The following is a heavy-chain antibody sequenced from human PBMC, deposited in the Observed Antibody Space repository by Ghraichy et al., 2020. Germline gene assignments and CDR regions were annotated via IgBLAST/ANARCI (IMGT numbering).Heavy chain of an antibody. CDR1: GFTFSNAW. CDR3: TTVLWELLRSYYFDY. D-gene: IGHD1-26*01. J-gene: IGHJ4*02. V-gene: IGHV3-15*01. CDR2: IKSKTDGGTT. Sequence: GGSLRLSCAASGFTFSNAWMSWVRQAPGKGLEWVGRIKSKTDGGTTDYAAPVKGRFTISRDDSKNTLYLQMNSLKTEDTAVYYCTTVLWELLRSYYFDYCCPGTLVTVSS.